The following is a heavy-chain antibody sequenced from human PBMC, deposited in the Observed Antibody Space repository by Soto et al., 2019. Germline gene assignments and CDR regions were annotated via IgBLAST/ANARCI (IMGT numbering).Heavy chain of an antibody. CDR2: ISFEGSNK. CDR3: AKHWATLVAGRFFDS. D-gene: IGHD6-19*01. Sequence: QVQLVESGGGVVQPGTSLRLSCAASGFNFSEYAMHWVRQAPGKGLEWLAIISFEGSNKYSADSVMGRFTISRDNSKNTLYLQMNSLRPEDTAVYYCAKHWATLVAGRFFDSWGQGTPVTVSS. V-gene: IGHV3-30*18. CDR1: GFNFSEYA. J-gene: IGHJ4*02.